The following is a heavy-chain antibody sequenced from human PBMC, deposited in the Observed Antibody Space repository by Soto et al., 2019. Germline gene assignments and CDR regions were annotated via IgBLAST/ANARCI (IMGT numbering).Heavy chain of an antibody. Sequence: PGESLKISCKGAGYSFTSYWISWVRQMPGKXLEWMGRIDPSDSYTNYSPSFQGHVTISADKSISTAYLQWSSLKASDTAMYYCARLAVPAAIHYYYYGMDVWGQGTTVTVSS. CDR2: IDPSDSYT. CDR3: ARLAVPAAIHYYYYGMDV. V-gene: IGHV5-10-1*01. J-gene: IGHJ6*02. D-gene: IGHD2-2*02. CDR1: GYSFTSYW.